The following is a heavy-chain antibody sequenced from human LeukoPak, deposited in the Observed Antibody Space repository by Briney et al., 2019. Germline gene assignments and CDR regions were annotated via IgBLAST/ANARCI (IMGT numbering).Heavy chain of an antibody. D-gene: IGHD3-9*01. CDR1: GGSISSSSYY. CDR2: IYYSGST. Sequence: TTSETLSLTCTVSGGSISSSSYYWGWIRQPPGKGLEWIGSIYYSGSTYYNPSLKSRVTISVDTSKNQFSLKLSSVTAADTAVYYCASYYDILTGYYVVDDAFDIWGQGTMVTVSS. CDR3: ASYYDILTGYYVVDDAFDI. J-gene: IGHJ3*02. V-gene: IGHV4-39*01.